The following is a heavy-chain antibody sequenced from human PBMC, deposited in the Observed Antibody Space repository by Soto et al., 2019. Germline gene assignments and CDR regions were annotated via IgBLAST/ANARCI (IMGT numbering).Heavy chain of an antibody. D-gene: IGHD2-2*01. CDR1: GFTFSSYA. Sequence: GGSLRLSCAASGFTFSSYAMSWVRQAPGKGLEWVSAISGSGGSTYYADSVKGRFTISRDNSKNTLYLQMNSLRAEDTAVYYCAAGGTYASLALDAFEIWGQGTMVTVSS. CDR3: AAGGTYASLALDAFEI. V-gene: IGHV3-23*01. CDR2: ISGSGGST. J-gene: IGHJ3*02.